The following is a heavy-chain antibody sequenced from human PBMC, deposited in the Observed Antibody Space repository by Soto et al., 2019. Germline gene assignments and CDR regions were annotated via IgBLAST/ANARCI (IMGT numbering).Heavy chain of an antibody. V-gene: IGHV3-48*02. D-gene: IGHD3-3*01. CDR2: ISSSSNTI. CDR3: ARVIWSGYLTSDY. CDR1: GFTFSTSS. J-gene: IGHJ4*02. Sequence: EVQLVESGGGLGQPGGSLRLSCVVSGFTFSTSSMNWVRQAPGKGLEWVSYISSSSNTIYADSVKGQFTISRDNAKNSLYLQMNSLRDEDTAVYYCARVIWSGYLTSDYWGQGTLVTVSS.